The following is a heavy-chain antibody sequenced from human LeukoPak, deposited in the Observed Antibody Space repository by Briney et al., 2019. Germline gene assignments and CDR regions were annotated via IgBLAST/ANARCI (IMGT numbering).Heavy chain of an antibody. CDR1: GFTFSRYA. CDR3: VGFRTTAGLY. V-gene: IGHV3-64D*06. D-gene: IGHD6-13*01. Sequence: GWSLTLSCSASGFTFSRYAMYWVRQAPGNGLEYVSAITSNGCSAYYADSVKGRFTISRDNSRNTLYLQMSSLRAEDTAVYYCVGFRTTAGLYWGQGTLVTVSS. J-gene: IGHJ4*02. CDR2: ITSNGCSA.